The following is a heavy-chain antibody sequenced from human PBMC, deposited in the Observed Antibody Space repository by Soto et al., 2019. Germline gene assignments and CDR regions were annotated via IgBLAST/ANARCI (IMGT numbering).Heavy chain of an antibody. CDR2: MSHSGGT. D-gene: IGHD1-1*01. Sequence: QEQLQQWGAGLLKPSETLSLTCAVYGGFVSSGNYYWSWIRQPPGKGLEWIGEMSHSGGTHFNPSLKSRVTISVDTSKTQSSLKMSSVTAADTALYYCARVERGTATTVVDAFDIWGPGTMVTVSS. CDR1: GGFVSSGNYY. V-gene: IGHV4-34*01. CDR3: ARVERGTATTVVDAFDI. J-gene: IGHJ3*02.